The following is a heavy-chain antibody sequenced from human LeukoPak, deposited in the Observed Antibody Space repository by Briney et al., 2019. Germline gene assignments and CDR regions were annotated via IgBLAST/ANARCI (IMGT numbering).Heavy chain of an antibody. D-gene: IGHD3-3*02. J-gene: IGHJ2*01. CDR3: ARVGDHFHWNLDL. CDR1: GFTVSTKY. V-gene: IGHV3-53*01. Sequence: PGGSLRLSCAASGFTVSTKYMNWVRQTPGTGLEWVSIIYSGATTYYADSVKGRYTISRDTSKNTLSLQMNSLRAEDTAVYFCARVGDHFHWNLDLWGRGTLVSVSS. CDR2: IYSGATT.